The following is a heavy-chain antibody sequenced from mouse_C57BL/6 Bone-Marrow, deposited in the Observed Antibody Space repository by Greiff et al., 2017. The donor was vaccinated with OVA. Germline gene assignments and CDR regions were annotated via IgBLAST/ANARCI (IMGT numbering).Heavy chain of an antibody. V-gene: IGHV1-76*01. Sequence: QVQLQQSGAELVRPGASVKLSCTASGYTFTGYYINWVKQRPGQGLEWIAWIYPGSGYIYYNEKFKGRATLTEEKSSSTAYLQLSRLTSEDSAVCFCARRHDYGSSFDDWGPGTTLTVSS. J-gene: IGHJ2*01. CDR3: ARRHDYGSSFDD. CDR1: GYTFTGYY. CDR2: IYPGSGYI. D-gene: IGHD1-1*01.